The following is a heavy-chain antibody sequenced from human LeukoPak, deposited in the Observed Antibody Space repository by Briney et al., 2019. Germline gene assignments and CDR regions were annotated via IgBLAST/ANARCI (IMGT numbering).Heavy chain of an antibody. J-gene: IGHJ4*02. D-gene: IGHD5-12*01. CDR2: ITGNGGGI. Sequence: GGSLRLSCAASGFTFSTYAMNWVRQAPGKGLEWVSVITGNGGGIYYADSVKGRFTISRDNSKNTLYLQMNSLRAEDTATYYCVKDRKPDSRCNFDYWGQGTLVTVSS. CDR1: GFTFSTYA. V-gene: IGHV3-23*01. CDR3: VKDRKPDSRCNFDY.